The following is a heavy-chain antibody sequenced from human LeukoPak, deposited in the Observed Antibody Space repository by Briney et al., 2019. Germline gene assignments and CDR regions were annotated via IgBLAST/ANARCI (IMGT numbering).Heavy chain of an antibody. Sequence: GGSLRLSCAASGFTFSSYWMHWVRQAPGKGLVWVSRISSDGSSKGYADSVKGRFTVSRDNAKDTVYLQMNSLRGEDTAVYYCASGYYYLTLGDHWGQGTLVTVSS. J-gene: IGHJ4*02. CDR1: GFTFSSYW. CDR3: ASGYYYLTLGDH. CDR2: ISSDGSSK. D-gene: IGHD5-12*01. V-gene: IGHV3-74*01.